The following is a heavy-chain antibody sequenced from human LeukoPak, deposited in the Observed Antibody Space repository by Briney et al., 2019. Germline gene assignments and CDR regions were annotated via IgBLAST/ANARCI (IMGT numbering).Heavy chain of an antibody. J-gene: IGHJ6*02. CDR3: ARGVDTAMYNYYAMDV. CDR1: GGSISSGDYY. CDR2: IYYSGST. Sequence: SQTLSLTCTVSGGSISSGDYYWSWIRQPPGKGLECIGYIYYSGSTYYNPSLKSRVTISVDTSKNQFSLELSSVTAADTAVYYCARGVDTAMYNYYAMDVWGQGTTVTVSS. V-gene: IGHV4-30-4*01. D-gene: IGHD5-18*01.